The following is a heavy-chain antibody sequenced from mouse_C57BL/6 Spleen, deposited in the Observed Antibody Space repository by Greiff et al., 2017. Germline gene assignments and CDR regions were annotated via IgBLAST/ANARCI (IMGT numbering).Heavy chain of an antibody. V-gene: IGHV5-9*01. J-gene: IGHJ1*03. CDR3: ARRGGNYLYWYFDV. CDR1: GFTFSSYT. CDR2: ISGGGGNT. D-gene: IGHD2-1*01. Sequence: EVQGVESGGGLVKPGGSLKLSCAASGFTFSSYTMSWVRQTPEKRLEWVATISGGGGNTYYPDSVKGRFTISRDNAKNTLYLQMSSLRSEDTALYYCARRGGNYLYWYFDVWGKGTTVTVSS.